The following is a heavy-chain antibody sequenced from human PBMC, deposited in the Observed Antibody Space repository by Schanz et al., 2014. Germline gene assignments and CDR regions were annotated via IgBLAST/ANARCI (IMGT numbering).Heavy chain of an antibody. J-gene: IGHJ4*02. CDR3: ARDHTTESYYSAGPPIDY. CDR1: GFTFSSYC. Sequence: EVQLVESRGGLIQPGGSLRLSCAASGFTFSSYCMHWVRQVPGKGLVWVSRIKSDGSSTSYADSVKGRFTISRDNSKNTLFLQMNSLRAEDTAVYYCARDHTTESYYSAGPPIDYWGQGTLLTVSS. D-gene: IGHD1-26*01. V-gene: IGHV3-74*02. CDR2: IKSDGSST.